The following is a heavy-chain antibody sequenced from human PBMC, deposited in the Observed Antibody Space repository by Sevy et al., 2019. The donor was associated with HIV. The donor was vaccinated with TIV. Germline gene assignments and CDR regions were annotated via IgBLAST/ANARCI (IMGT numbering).Heavy chain of an antibody. CDR3: AKGHRGVTDY. Sequence: GGCLRLSCTASGFSFSSSWMHWVRQPPGKGPVWISHINSDGMSTRYADSVKGRFTVSRDNGKNTMYLQMNSLRVDDTAVYDCAKGHRGVTDYWGQGTLVTVSS. D-gene: IGHD3-10*01. CDR1: GFSFSSSW. CDR2: INSDGMST. V-gene: IGHV3-74*01. J-gene: IGHJ4*02.